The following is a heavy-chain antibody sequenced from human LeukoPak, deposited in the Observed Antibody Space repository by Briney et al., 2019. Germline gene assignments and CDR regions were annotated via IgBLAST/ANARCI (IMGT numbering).Heavy chain of an antibody. CDR3: ATSYSRGERAY. J-gene: IGHJ4*02. D-gene: IGHD6-19*01. CDR2: INPNSGDT. Sequence: ASVKVSCKASGYSFTGYYMHWVQQAPGQGLEWMGWINPNSGDTKYAQKSQGRVTMTRDTSIRTAYMELSRLRSDDTAVYYCATSYSRGERAYWGQGTLVTVSS. CDR1: GYSFTGYY. V-gene: IGHV1-2*02.